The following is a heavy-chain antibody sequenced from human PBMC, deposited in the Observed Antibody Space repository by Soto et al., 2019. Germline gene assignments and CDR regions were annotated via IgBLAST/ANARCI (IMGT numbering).Heavy chain of an antibody. J-gene: IGHJ6*02. CDR3: ARSQGSSTSLEIYYYYYGMDV. CDR2: IIPISGTT. Sequence: SVKVSCKASGGTFSSYAISWVRQAPGQGLEWMGGIIPISGTTNYAQKFQGRVTITADESTSTAYVELSSLRSEDTAVYYCARSQGSSTSLEIYYYYYGMDVWGQGTTVTVSS. CDR1: GGTFSSYA. V-gene: IGHV1-69*13. D-gene: IGHD2-2*01.